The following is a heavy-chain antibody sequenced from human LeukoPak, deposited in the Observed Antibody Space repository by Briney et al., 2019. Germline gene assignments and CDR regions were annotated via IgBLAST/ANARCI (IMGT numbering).Heavy chain of an antibody. J-gene: IGHJ4*02. CDR1: GGSISSGDYY. CDR2: IYYSGST. CDR3: AARVVITIFGVEDY. Sequence: SETLSLTXTVSGGSISSGDYYWSWIRQPPGKGLEWIGYIYYSGSTYYNPSLKSRVTISVDTSKNQFSLKLSSVTAADTAVYYCAARVVITIFGVEDYWGQGTLVTVSS. D-gene: IGHD3-3*01. V-gene: IGHV4-30-4*08.